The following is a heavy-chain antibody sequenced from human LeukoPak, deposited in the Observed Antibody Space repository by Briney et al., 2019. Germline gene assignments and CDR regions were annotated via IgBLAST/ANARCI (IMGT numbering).Heavy chain of an antibody. V-gene: IGHV3-48*01. Sequence: GGTLRLSCAASGFTFSIYNMNWVRQAPGKGLEWVSYISRSSNTTYYADSVKGRFTISRDNAKNSLYLQMNSLRVEDTAVYYCARDGYCSSGSCHPFDYWGQGTLVTVSS. CDR1: GFTFSIYN. D-gene: IGHD2-15*01. J-gene: IGHJ4*02. CDR2: ISRSSNTT. CDR3: ARDGYCSSGSCHPFDY.